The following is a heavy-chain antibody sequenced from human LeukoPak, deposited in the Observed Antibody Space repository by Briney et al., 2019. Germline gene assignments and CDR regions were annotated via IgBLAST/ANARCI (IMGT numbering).Heavy chain of an antibody. CDR3: VSGSYYRGFDY. CDR1: GFTFSSYA. V-gene: IGHV3-30-3*01. J-gene: IGHJ4*02. D-gene: IGHD3-10*01. CDR2: ISYDGSNK. Sequence: GGSLRLSCAASGFTFSSYAMSWVRQAPGKGLEWVAVISYDGSNKYYADSVKGRFTISRDNSKNTLYLQMNSLRAEDTAVYYCVSGSYYRGFDYWGQGTLVTVSS.